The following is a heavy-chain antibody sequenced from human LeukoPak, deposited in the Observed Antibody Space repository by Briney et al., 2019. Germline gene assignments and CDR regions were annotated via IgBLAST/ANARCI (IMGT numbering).Heavy chain of an antibody. D-gene: IGHD5-24*01. CDR1: GYSFTSYW. CDR3: ARRARDGYNLDI. CDR2: IYPGDSDT. J-gene: IGHJ3*02. Sequence: GQALKISCKGPGYSFTSYWIGWVRQMRGKGMEWIGIIYPGDSDTRYSPSFQGQVTMSAAKSISTAYLQWRSLKASDTAMYYCARRARDGYNLDIWGQGTMGTVSS. V-gene: IGHV5-51*01.